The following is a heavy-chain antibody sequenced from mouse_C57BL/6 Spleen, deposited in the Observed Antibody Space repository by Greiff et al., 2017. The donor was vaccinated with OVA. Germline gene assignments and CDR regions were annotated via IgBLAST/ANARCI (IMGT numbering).Heavy chain of an antibody. Sequence: QVQLQQPGAELVKPGASVKMSCKASGYTFTSYWITWVKQRPGQGLEWIGDIYPGSGSTNYNEKFKSKATLTVDTSSSTAYMQLSSLTSEDAAVYYCARGEGYWARAMDYWGQGTSVTVSS. J-gene: IGHJ4*01. CDR1: GYTFTSYW. D-gene: IGHD2-3*01. V-gene: IGHV1-55*01. CDR3: ARGEGYWARAMDY. CDR2: IYPGSGST.